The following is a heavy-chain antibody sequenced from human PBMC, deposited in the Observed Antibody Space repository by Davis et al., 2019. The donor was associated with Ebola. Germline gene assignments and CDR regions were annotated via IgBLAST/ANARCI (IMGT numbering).Heavy chain of an antibody. CDR3: ATGGSSSEFDN. CDR2: IIPIFATT. CDR1: GGTFSNP. Sequence: AASVKVSCKASGGTFSNPITWVRQAPGHGLEWMGGIIPIFATTNSAQKFQGRVTFTADESSSTAYMELRSLRYEDTAVYFCATGGSSSEFDNWGQGTLVTVSS. V-gene: IGHV1-69*13. J-gene: IGHJ4*02. D-gene: IGHD6-13*01.